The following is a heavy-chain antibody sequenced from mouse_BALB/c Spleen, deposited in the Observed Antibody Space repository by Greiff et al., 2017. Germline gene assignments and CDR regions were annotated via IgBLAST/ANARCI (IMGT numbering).Heavy chain of an antibody. CDR3: AREGNSRFAY. J-gene: IGHJ3*01. CDR2: IWSGGST. Sequence: QVQLKESGPGLVKPSQSLSITCTVSGFSLTSYGVHWVRQYQGKGLEWLGEIWSGGSTNYNEAFISRLSISKDNTQSQVFFKMTSLHATDTARYCCAREGNSRFAYWGQGTLVTVSA. CDR1: GFSLTSYG. V-gene: IGHV2-2*02. D-gene: IGHD2-1*01.